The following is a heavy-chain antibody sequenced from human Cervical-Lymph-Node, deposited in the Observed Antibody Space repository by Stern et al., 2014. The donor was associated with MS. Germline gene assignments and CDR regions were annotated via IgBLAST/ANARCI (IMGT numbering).Heavy chain of an antibody. CDR1: GFSLSADLVG. CDR3: AHHGMANYTFDY. CDR2: IYLDDDK. J-gene: IGHJ4*02. Sequence: QVTLRESGPTLVKPTQTLTLTCTFSGFSLSADLVGVAWIRQPTGRALEWLALIYLDDDKRYSPSLKTRLTITKDTSKNQVILTMTNMDPVDTATYYCAHHGMANYTFDYWGQGTLVTVSS. V-gene: IGHV2-5*02. D-gene: IGHD5-24*01.